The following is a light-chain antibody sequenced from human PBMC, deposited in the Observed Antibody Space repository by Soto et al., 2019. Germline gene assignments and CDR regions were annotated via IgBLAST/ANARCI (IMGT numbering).Light chain of an antibody. Sequence: EVVLTQSPGTVSLSPGERATLSCRASQSVTSNYLAWYQQKPGQAPRLLIYAASSRATGIPDRFSGSGSGTDFTLSISTLEHEDFAVYYCHQYGSSITWTFGQGTKVEIK. V-gene: IGKV3-20*01. J-gene: IGKJ1*01. CDR1: QSVTSNY. CDR3: HQYGSSITWT. CDR2: AAS.